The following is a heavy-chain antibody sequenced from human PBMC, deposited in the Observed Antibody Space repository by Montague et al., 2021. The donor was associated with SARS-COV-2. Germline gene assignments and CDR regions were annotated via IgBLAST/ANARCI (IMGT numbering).Heavy chain of an antibody. Sequence: SETLSLTCTVSGGSISSSSYYWGWIRQPPGKGPEWIGSIYYSGTTFYNPSLRSRVTMSVDTSKNQFSLRLSSVTAADTAVCSCAGEDAGDWYFDLWGRGTLVTVSS. CDR1: GGSISSSSYY. CDR3: AGEDAGDWYFDL. CDR2: IYYSGTT. D-gene: IGHD1-1*01. V-gene: IGHV4-39*02. J-gene: IGHJ2*01.